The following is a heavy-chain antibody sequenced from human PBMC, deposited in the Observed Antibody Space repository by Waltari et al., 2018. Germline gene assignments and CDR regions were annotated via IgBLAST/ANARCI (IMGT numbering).Heavy chain of an antibody. Sequence: QVQLVESGGGVVQPGGSLSLSCAASGFTSRNYAMHWARTAPGKGLEWVAVMSYDGNNRYYADSMKGRFTISRDNSKNTLYLQINSLRPEDTAVYHCARDSWASHTGVVTYYYHMDVWGKGTTVTVSS. V-gene: IGHV3-30-3*01. CDR1: GFTSRNYA. J-gene: IGHJ6*03. D-gene: IGHD5-18*01. CDR2: MSYDGNNR. CDR3: ARDSWASHTGVVTYYYHMDV.